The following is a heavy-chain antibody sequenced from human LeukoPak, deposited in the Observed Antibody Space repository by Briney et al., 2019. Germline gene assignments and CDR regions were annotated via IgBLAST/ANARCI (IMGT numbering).Heavy chain of an antibody. Sequence: PGRSLRLSCATSGFTFSSYAMHWVRQAPGKGLEWVAVISSDGTNKYYADSVKGRFTISRDNSKNTLYLQMNSLRAEDTAVYYCARVSIFGVVIPPDYWGQGTLVTVSS. D-gene: IGHD3-3*02. V-gene: IGHV3-30*01. CDR3: ARVSIFGVVIPPDY. J-gene: IGHJ4*02. CDR2: ISSDGTNK. CDR1: GFTFSSYA.